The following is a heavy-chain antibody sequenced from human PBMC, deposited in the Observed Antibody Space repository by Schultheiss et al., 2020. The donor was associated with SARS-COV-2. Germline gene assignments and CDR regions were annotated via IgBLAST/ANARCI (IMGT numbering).Heavy chain of an antibody. CDR2: TYYSGST. CDR3: ARLSLKQLVPFFDY. D-gene: IGHD6-13*01. CDR1: GGSISSGDYY. V-gene: IGHV4-30-4*01. J-gene: IGHJ4*02. Sequence: SETLSLTCTVSGGSISSGDYYWSWIRQPPGKGLEWIGYTYYSGSTYYNPSLKSRVTISVDTSKNQFSLKLSSVTAADTAVYYCARLSLKQLVPFFDYWGQGTLVTVSS.